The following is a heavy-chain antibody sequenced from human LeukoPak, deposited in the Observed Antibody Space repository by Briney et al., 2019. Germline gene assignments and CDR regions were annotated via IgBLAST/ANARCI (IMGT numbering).Heavy chain of an antibody. D-gene: IGHD2-2*01. CDR3: AKDLGYCSSTSCYRNYFDY. CDR2: ISGSGGST. J-gene: IGHJ4*02. CDR1: GFTYSSYA. Sequence: GGSLRLSCAASGFTYSSYAMSWVRQAPGKGLEGVSAISGSGGSTYYADSVKGRFTISRDNSKNTLYLQMNSLRAEDTAVYYCAKDLGYCSSTSCYRNYFDYWGQGTLVTVSS. V-gene: IGHV3-23*01.